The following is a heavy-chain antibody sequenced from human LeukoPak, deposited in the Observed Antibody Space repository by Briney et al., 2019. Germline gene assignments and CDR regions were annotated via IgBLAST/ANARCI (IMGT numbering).Heavy chain of an antibody. CDR1: GFTFSSYA. J-gene: IGHJ4*02. D-gene: IGHD5-18*01. Sequence: GGSLRLSCAASGFTFSSYAMSWVRQAPGKGLEWVSAISGSGGSTYYADSVKGRFTISRDNSKNTLYLQMNSLRAEDTAVYYCAKTFKVWSYGYYFDYWGQGTLVTVSS. CDR3: AKTFKVWSYGYYFDY. CDR2: ISGSGGST. V-gene: IGHV3-23*01.